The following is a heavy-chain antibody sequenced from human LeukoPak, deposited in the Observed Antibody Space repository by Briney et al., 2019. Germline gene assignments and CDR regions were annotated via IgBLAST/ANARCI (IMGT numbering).Heavy chain of an antibody. CDR3: AELGITMIGGV. Sequence: PGGSLRLSCAASGFTFSNYEMNWVRQAPGKGLEWVSYIDTSGPPIYYADSVKGRFTISRDNAQNSLYLQMNSLRAEDTAVYYCAELGITMIGGVWGKGTTVTISS. CDR2: IDTSGPPI. V-gene: IGHV3-48*03. CDR1: GFTFSNYE. J-gene: IGHJ6*04. D-gene: IGHD3-10*02.